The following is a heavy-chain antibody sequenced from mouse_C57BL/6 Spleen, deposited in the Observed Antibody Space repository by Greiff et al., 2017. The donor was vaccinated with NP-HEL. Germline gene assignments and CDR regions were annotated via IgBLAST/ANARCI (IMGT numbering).Heavy chain of an antibody. D-gene: IGHD4-1*01. CDR3: ARETGTTRDY. J-gene: IGHJ4*01. Sequence: VQLQQSGPELVKPGASVKISCKASGYAFSSSWMNWVKQRPGKGLEWIGRIYPGDGDTNYNGKFKGKATLTADKSSSTAYMQLSSLTSEDAAVYFCARETGTTRDYWGQGTSVTVSS. CDR2: IYPGDGDT. CDR1: GYAFSSSW. V-gene: IGHV1-82*01.